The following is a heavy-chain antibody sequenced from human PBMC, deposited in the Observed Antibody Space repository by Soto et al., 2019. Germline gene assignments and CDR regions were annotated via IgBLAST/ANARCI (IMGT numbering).Heavy chain of an antibody. CDR1: GYTFTSYD. V-gene: IGHV1-8*01. CDR2: MNPNSGNT. J-gene: IGHJ6*03. D-gene: IGHD2-2*01. CDR3: ARRLGYCSSTSCYGPEDYYYYMDV. Sequence: ASVKVSCKASGYTFTSYDINWVRQATGQGLEWMGWMNPNSGNTGYAQKFQGRVTMTRNTSISTAYMELSSLRSEDTAVYYCARRLGYCSSTSCYGPEDYYYYMDVWGKGTTVTVSS.